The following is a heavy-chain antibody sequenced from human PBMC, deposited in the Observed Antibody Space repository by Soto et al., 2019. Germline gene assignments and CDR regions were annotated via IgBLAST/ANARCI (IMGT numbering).Heavy chain of an antibody. J-gene: IGHJ4*02. CDR1: GASVTSYY. Sequence: SETLSLTCTVCGASVTSYYWSWVRQPPGKGLEWIGYIFYSGNTDSNPSLRSRLTMSVDTSKNHLSLELTSVTAADTAVYYCAIEFLGYAAAADFDSWALGTLVTVSS. D-gene: IGHD5-12*01. CDR3: AIEFLGYAAAADFDS. CDR2: IFYSGNT. V-gene: IGHV4-59*02.